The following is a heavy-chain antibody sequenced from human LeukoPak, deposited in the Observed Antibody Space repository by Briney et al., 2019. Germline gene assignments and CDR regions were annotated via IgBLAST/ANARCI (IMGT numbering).Heavy chain of an antibody. J-gene: IGHJ4*02. CDR1: GGSISSSSYY. D-gene: IGHD1-1*01. V-gene: IGHV4-39*07. CDR2: IYYSGNT. CDR3: ARAYAGYASRFDY. Sequence: PSETLSLTCSVSGGSISSSSYYWGWIRQPPGKGMEWIGSIYYSGNTYNNPSLKSRVTVSVDTSKNQFSLKLSSVIQADTAVYYCARAYAGYASRFDYGGQGILVTVSS.